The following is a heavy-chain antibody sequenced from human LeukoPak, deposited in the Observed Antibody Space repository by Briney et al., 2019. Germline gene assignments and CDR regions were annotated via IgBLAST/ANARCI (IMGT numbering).Heavy chain of an antibody. D-gene: IGHD6-13*01. V-gene: IGHV4-59*08. CDR1: GGSINSYY. J-gene: IGHJ6*02. CDR2: IYYTGST. CDR3: ATPAPWQQLVQAYGMDV. Sequence: PSETLSLTCSVSGGSINSYYWSWIRQPPGKGLEWIGNIYYTGSTNYNPSLQSRVTISVDTSKNRFSLKLSSVTAADTAVYYCATPAPWQQLVQAYGMDVWGQGTTVTVSS.